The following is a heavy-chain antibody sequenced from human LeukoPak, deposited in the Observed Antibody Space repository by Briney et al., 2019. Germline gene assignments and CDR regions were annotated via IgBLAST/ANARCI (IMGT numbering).Heavy chain of an antibody. Sequence: GGSLRLSCAASGFAFNNYAMTWVRQAPGKGLEWVSNINDNGGQRHYTDSVKGRFTISRDNPKNTLFLQMDSLRAEDTAVYYCAKTQWKVGATDYFDYWGQGILVTVSS. J-gene: IGHJ4*02. D-gene: IGHD1-26*01. CDR2: INDNGGQR. CDR1: GFAFNNYA. CDR3: AKTQWKVGATDYFDY. V-gene: IGHV3-23*01.